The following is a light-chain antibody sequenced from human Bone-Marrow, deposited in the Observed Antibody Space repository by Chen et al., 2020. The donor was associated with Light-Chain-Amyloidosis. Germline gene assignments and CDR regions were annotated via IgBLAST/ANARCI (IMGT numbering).Light chain of an antibody. CDR2: DAS. J-gene: IGKJ1*01. Sequence: DIQMTQSPSSLSASVGDRVTITFRASQSISTYLNWYQQQPGKAPKLLIYDASNLQSGVPSRFSGSGSGTDFTLTVRSLQPEDFAFYYCQQSYSTVWTFGQGTKVEIK. CDR3: QQSYSTVWT. V-gene: IGKV1-39*01. CDR1: QSISTY.